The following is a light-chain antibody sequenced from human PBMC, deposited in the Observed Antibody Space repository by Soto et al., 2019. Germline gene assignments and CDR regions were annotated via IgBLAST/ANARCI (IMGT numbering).Light chain of an antibody. CDR3: QQYGSSPFT. J-gene: IGKJ3*01. CDR2: GAS. V-gene: IGKV3-20*01. CDR1: QSVSSSY. Sequence: EIVLTQSPGTLSLSPGERATLSCRASQSVSSSYLAWYQQKPGQAPRLLIYGASSRATGIPDRFSGSGSGTDFTLTISSLEPEDFEVYYCQQYGSSPFTFGPGTKVDIK.